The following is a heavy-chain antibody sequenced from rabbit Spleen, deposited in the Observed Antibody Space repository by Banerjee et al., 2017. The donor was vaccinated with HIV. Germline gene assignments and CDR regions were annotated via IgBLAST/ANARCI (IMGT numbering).Heavy chain of an antibody. CDR3: ARDLVSVIGWNFNL. Sequence: EQLEESGGGLVKPEGSLTLTCKASGVSLNDKDVMCWVRQAPGKGLEWIACINIVTGKSVYACWAKGRFMMSRPPSTTVTLQRTSLTAADTATYFCARDLVSVIGWNFNLWGPGTLVTVS. J-gene: IGHJ4*01. V-gene: IGHV1S45*01. CDR1: GVSLNDKDV. D-gene: IGHD1-1*01. CDR2: INIVTGKS.